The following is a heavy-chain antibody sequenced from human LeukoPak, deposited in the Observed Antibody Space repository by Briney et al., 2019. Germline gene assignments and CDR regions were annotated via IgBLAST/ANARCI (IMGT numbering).Heavy chain of an antibody. Sequence: GGXXXLXCAASGFTFSSYAMHWXXXXPXXXXXXGPVISYDGRNTYYADSVKGRFTISRDNSKNTLYLQMNSLRAAHTAVYYCARVGYSGSYYFDYWGQGTLVTVSS. V-gene: IGHV3-30*07. J-gene: IGHJ4*02. CDR2: ISYDGRNT. CDR3: ARVGYSGSYYFDY. CDR1: GFTFSSYA. D-gene: IGHD1-26*01.